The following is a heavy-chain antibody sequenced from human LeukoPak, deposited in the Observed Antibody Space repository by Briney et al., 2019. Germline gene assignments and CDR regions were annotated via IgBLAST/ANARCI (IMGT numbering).Heavy chain of an antibody. CDR2: ISYDGSNK. CDR3: ARDRDSSSWCLDY. Sequence: GGSLRLSCAASGFIFSSYEMNWVRQAPGKGLEWVAVISYDGSNKYYADSVKGRFTISRDNSKNTLYLQMNSLRAEDTAVYYCARDRDSSSWCLDYWGQGTLVTVSS. V-gene: IGHV3-30-3*01. CDR1: GFIFSSYE. J-gene: IGHJ4*02. D-gene: IGHD6-13*01.